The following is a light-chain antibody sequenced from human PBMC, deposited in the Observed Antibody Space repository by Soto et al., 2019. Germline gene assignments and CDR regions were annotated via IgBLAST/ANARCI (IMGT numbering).Light chain of an antibody. V-gene: IGLV2-8*01. J-gene: IGLJ1*01. Sequence: SVLTQPPSASGSPRQSVTISCTGTISDVGGYNYVSWYQQHPGKAPKLMIYEVSKRPSGVPDRFSGSKSGNTASLTVSGLQAEDEADYYCSSYAGSTYVFGTGTKVPVL. CDR3: SSYAGSTYV. CDR1: ISDVGGYNY. CDR2: EVS.